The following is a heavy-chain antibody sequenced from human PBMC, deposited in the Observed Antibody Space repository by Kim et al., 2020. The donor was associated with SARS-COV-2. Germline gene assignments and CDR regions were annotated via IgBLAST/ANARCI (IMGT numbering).Heavy chain of an antibody. V-gene: IGHV4-59*01. CDR3: ARGVGGYNPFAH. CDR1: GGSISSSY. D-gene: IGHD5-12*01. CDR2: IYDSGTT. J-gene: IGHJ5*02. Sequence: SDTLSLSCTVSGGSISSSYWSWIRQPPGKELEWIGYIYDSGTTNYNPALKSRVTISVDTSKNQFSLKLSSVTAADTAVYYCARGVGGYNPFAHWGQGTLVTVSS.